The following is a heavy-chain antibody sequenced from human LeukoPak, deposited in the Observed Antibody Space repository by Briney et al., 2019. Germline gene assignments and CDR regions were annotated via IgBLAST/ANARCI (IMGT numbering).Heavy chain of an antibody. V-gene: IGHV4-59*01. CDR1: GGSISSYY. J-gene: IGHJ4*02. CDR2: IYGSGST. Sequence: SETLSLTCTVSGGSISSYYCSWIRQPPGKGLEWIGHIYGSGSTNYNPSLKSRVTLSVDTSKNQFSLKLSSVTAADTAVYYCASGYSYGQFDYWGQGTLVTVSS. D-gene: IGHD5-18*01. CDR3: ASGYSYGQFDY.